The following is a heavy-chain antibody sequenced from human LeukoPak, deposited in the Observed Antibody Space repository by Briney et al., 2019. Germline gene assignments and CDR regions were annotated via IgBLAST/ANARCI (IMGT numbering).Heavy chain of an antibody. CDR2: IYYSGST. CDR1: GGSISSSSYC. Sequence: PSETLSLTCTVSGGSISSSSYCWGWIRQPPGKGLEWIGSIYYSGSTYYNPSLKSRVTISVDTSKNQFSLKLSSVTAADTAVYYCARRGDYSNYQALDYWGQGTLVTVSS. J-gene: IGHJ4*02. V-gene: IGHV4-39*01. CDR3: ARRGDYSNYQALDY. D-gene: IGHD4-11*01.